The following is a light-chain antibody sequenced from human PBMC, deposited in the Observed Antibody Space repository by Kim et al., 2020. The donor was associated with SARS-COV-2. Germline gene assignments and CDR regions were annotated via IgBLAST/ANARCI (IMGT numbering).Light chain of an antibody. CDR1: QSVHSN. Sequence: SVSPGERATLSCRASQSVHSNLAWYQQKPGQAPRLLIYGASNRATDIPARFSGSGSGTDFTLTINRLQSEDFAIYYCQQCNNWPRTFGQGTKLEI. CDR2: GAS. V-gene: IGKV3-15*01. CDR3: QQCNNWPRT. J-gene: IGKJ2*02.